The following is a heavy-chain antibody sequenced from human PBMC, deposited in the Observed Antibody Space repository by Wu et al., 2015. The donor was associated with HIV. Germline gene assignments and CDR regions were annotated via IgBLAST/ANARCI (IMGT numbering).Heavy chain of an antibody. D-gene: IGHD6-13*01. Sequence: QVQLVQSGAEVKKPGASVKASCKASGYTFTGYYMNWVRQAPGQGLEWMGWINPGNGSPSYAKKFQGRFTMTRDMSTTTAYTDLSSLTSEDMAVYYYARSYPYSSSWEWFDPWGQGTLVSVSS. CDR2: INPGNGSP. V-gene: IGHV1-38-4*01. J-gene: IGHJ5*02. CDR3: ARSYPYSSSWEWFDP. CDR1: GYTFTGYY.